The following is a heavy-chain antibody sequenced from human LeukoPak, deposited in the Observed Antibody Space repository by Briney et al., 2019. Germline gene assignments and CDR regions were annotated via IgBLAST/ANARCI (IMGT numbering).Heavy chain of an antibody. CDR3: AKGGYDYVEIGYFDF. V-gene: IGHV3-23*01. Sequence: GGSLRLSCAASGFRFSNYAMSWVRQAPGKGLEWVSVIFASSGSTFYADSVKGRFTISRDNSKNTLYLQMNSLRDEDTAVYYCAKGGYDYVEIGYFDFWGQGTLVTVSS. J-gene: IGHJ4*02. CDR1: GFRFSNYA. CDR2: IFASSGST. D-gene: IGHD5-12*01.